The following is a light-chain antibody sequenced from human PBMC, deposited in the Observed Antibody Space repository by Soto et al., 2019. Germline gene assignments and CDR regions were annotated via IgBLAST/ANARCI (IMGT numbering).Light chain of an antibody. CDR1: QDISND. J-gene: IGKJ4*01. V-gene: IGKV1-33*01. CDR3: QQYYNLPLT. CDR2: EAS. Sequence: DIQMTQSPSSLSASVGNRVTVTCQPSQDISNDLNWYQQKTGKDPKLLICEASNLEPGDPTRFSGGGSGTDFKFTISCLQPEDVETYYCQQYYNLPLTFGGGTKVEIK.